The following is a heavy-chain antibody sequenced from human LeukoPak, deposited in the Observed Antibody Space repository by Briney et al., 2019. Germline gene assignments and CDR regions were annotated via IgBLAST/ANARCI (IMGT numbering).Heavy chain of an antibody. J-gene: IGHJ3*02. CDR3: ARDLSGYGSGGGFDI. CDR2: IYYSGST. D-gene: IGHD3-10*01. Sequence: SETLSLTCAVSGGSISSSYYWSWIRQPPGKGLEWIGYIYYSGSTNYNPSLKSRVTISVDTSKNQFSLKLSSVTAADTAVYYCARDLSGYGSGGGFDIWGQGTMVTVSS. CDR1: GGSISSSYY. V-gene: IGHV4-61*01.